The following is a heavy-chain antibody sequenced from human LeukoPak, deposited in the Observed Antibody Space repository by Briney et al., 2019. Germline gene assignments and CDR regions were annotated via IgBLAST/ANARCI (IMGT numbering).Heavy chain of an antibody. J-gene: IGHJ4*02. CDR1: GYTFTGYY. Sequence: ASVKVSCKASGYTFTGYYMHWVRQAPGQGLEWMGWINPNSGGTNYAQKFQGRVTMTRDTSISTAYMELSRLRSDDTAVYYCAKDQGISGYDPAWDYWGQGTLVTVSS. D-gene: IGHD5-12*01. CDR2: INPNSGGT. V-gene: IGHV1-2*02. CDR3: AKDQGISGYDPAWDY.